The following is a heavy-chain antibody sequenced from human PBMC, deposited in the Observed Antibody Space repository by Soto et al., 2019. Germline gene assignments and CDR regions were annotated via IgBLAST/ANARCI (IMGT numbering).Heavy chain of an antibody. J-gene: IGHJ5*02. CDR2: INVGNGGT. CDR1: GYTFTTYP. Sequence: QVQLVQSGAEEQKPGASVKVSCKASGYTFTTYPMNWLRQAPGQRPEWMGWINVGNGGTKYSQKFQGRVSITRDTSASTAYMQLSRLRSDDTAVYYCATDRGGYCSGGSCPEAWFDPWGQGTLVTVTS. V-gene: IGHV1-3*05. D-gene: IGHD2-15*01. CDR3: ATDRGGYCSGGSCPEAWFDP.